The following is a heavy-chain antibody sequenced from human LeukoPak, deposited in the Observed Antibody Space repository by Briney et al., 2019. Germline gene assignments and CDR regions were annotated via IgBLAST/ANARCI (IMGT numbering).Heavy chain of an antibody. CDR1: GFTLSSYG. J-gene: IGHJ6*02. Sequence: GGSLRLSCAASGFTLSSYGMHWVRQAPGKGLEWVAVISYDGSNKYYADSVKGRFTISRDNSKNTLYLQMNSLRAEDTAVYYCARYSSSLSYGMDVWGQGTTVTVSS. CDR2: ISYDGSNK. CDR3: ARYSSSLSYGMDV. D-gene: IGHD6-6*01. V-gene: IGHV3-30*03.